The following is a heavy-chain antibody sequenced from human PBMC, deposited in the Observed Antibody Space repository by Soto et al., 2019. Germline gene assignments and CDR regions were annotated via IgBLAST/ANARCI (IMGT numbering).Heavy chain of an antibody. CDR1: GFTFSNAW. D-gene: IGHD3-10*01. Sequence: EVHLVESGGGLVKPGGSLRLSCAASGFTFSNAWMNWVRQAPGKGLEWVGRIKSKTDGGTTDYAAPVKCRFTISRDDSKNTLYLQRHSLKTEDTAVYFCTTVGGFLDAFDIWGQGTMVTVSS. CDR3: TTVGGFLDAFDI. V-gene: IGHV3-15*07. CDR2: IKSKTDGGTT. J-gene: IGHJ3*02.